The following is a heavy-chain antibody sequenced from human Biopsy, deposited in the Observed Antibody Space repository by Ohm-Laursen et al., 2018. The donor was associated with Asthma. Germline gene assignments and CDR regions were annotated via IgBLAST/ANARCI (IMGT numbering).Heavy chain of an antibody. J-gene: IGHJ4*01. CDR1: GGSISSFY. D-gene: IGHD6-19*01. V-gene: IGHV4-59*07. Sequence: SDTLSLTCSVYGGSISSFYYCWVRHPQPTGLERVGYGHWTGSTNYNPSLTSRITMSVDTSKNRMFLELTSAAAADTAIYYCVRAGRNVQWVAPFDYWGQGKPVTVSS. CDR2: GHWTGST. CDR3: VRAGRNVQWVAPFDY.